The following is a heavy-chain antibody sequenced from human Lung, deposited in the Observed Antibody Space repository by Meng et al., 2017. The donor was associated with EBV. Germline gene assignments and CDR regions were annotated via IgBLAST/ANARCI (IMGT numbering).Heavy chain of an antibody. CDR2: IYHGGST. CDR3: ARARSIAAAVIDY. Sequence: VRLTGAGPGLGKPSETLSLTCPVSGGSISSINWWTWVRQPPGKGLEWIGEIYHGGSTNYNPSLKSRVTISVDKSKNQFSLKLSSVTAADTAVYYCARARSIAAAVIDYWGQGTLVTVSS. J-gene: IGHJ4*02. D-gene: IGHD6-13*01. CDR1: GGSISSINW. V-gene: IGHV4-4*02.